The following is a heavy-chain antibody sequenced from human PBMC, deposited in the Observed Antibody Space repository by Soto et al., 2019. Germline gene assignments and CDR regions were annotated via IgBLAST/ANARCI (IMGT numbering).Heavy chain of an antibody. J-gene: IGHJ6*02. D-gene: IGHD3-22*01. CDR3: ARDYYDSSGYYYGYYGMDV. Sequence: GASVKVSCKASGGTFSSYAISWVRQAPGQGLEWMGGIIPIFGTANYAQKFQGRVTITADESTSTAYMELSSLRSEDTAVYYCARDYYDSSGYYYGYYGMDVWGQGTTVTVYS. V-gene: IGHV1-69*13. CDR1: GGTFSSYA. CDR2: IIPIFGTA.